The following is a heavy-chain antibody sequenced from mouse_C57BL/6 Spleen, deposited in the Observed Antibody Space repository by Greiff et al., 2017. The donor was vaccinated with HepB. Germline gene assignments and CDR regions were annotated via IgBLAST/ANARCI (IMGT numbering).Heavy chain of an antibody. D-gene: IGHD2-2*01. Sequence: QVQLKQPGAELVKPGASVKMSCKASGYTFTSYWITWVKQRPGQGLEWIGDIYPGSGSTNYNEKFKSKATLTVDTSSSTAYMQLSSLTSEDSAVYYCARGGRVTRGYYAMDYWGQGTSVTVSS. CDR3: ARGGRVTRGYYAMDY. CDR1: GYTFTSYW. J-gene: IGHJ4*01. CDR2: IYPGSGST. V-gene: IGHV1-55*01.